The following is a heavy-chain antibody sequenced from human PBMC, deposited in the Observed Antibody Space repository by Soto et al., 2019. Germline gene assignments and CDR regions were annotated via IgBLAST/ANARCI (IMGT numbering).Heavy chain of an antibody. CDR1: GGTFSSYA. CDR3: ARRDTYYYDSSGYPHILVPFDI. CDR2: IIPIFGTA. Sequence: QVQLVQSGAEVKKPGSSVKVSCKASGGTFSSYAISWVRQAPGQGLEWMGGIIPIFGTANYAQKFQGRVTITADESTRTAYMELSSLRSEDTAVYYCARRDTYYYDSSGYPHILVPFDIWGQGTMVTVSS. J-gene: IGHJ3*02. D-gene: IGHD3-22*01. V-gene: IGHV1-69*01.